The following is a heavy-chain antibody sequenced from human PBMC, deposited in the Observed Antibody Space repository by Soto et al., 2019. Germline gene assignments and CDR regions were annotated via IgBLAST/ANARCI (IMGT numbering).Heavy chain of an antibody. V-gene: IGHV3-15*07. CDR1: GFNFNNAW. J-gene: IGHJ4*02. Sequence: EVQLVESGGGLVKPGGSLTLSCAASGFNFNNAWMNWLRQAPGKGLEWVGRIKGKTDGETIDYAAPVKGGFIISRDNLNGTLFLQLYSLTTEDTAVYYCTTDFNYDYWGQGTLVTVSS. CDR3: TTDFNYDY. CDR2: IKGKTDGETI.